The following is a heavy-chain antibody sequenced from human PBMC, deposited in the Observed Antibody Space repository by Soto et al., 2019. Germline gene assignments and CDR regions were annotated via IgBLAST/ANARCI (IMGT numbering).Heavy chain of an antibody. CDR2: IYSSGTT. J-gene: IGHJ3*02. CDR1: GGSISTTSYY. CDR3: ARRNSGYRAFDI. D-gene: IGHD5-12*01. Sequence: SETLPLTCTVSGGSISTTSYYWGWIRQPPGKGLEWIGSIYSSGTTYYNPSLKSQVIMSVDTSKNQFSLKLGSVTAADTAVYYCARRNSGYRAFDIWGQGTMVTVSS. V-gene: IGHV4-39*01.